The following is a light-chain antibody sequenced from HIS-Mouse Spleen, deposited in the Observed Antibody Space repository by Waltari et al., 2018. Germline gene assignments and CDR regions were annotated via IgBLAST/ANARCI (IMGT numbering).Light chain of an antibody. CDR2: EGS. CDR3: CSYAGSSTFGV. V-gene: IGLV2-23*03. J-gene: IGLJ3*02. CDR1: SSDVGSYNL. Sequence: QSALTQPASVSGSPGQSITISCTGTSSDVGSYNLVSWYQQHPVKAPKLMIYEGSKRPSGVSNRFSGSKSGNTASLTISGLQAEDEADYYCCSYAGSSTFGVFGGGTKLTVL.